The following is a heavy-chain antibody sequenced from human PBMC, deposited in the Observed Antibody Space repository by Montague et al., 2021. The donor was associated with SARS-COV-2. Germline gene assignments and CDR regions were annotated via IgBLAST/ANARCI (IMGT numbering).Heavy chain of an antibody. CDR3: ARGPVGVAARPRYYFDQ. J-gene: IGHJ4*02. D-gene: IGHD6-6*01. Sequence: SETLSLTCAVYGGSLSGDHWSWIRQPPGKGLEWIGEVNHSGHTNYNVSLKSRVTMSVDTPKSQFSLKVRSVTAADTAVYYCARGPVGVAARPRYYFDQWGQGTLVTVSS. CDR1: GGSLSGDH. V-gene: IGHV4-34*01. CDR2: VNHSGHT.